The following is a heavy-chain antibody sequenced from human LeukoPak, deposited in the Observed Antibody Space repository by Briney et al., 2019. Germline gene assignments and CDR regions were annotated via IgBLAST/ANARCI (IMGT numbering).Heavy chain of an antibody. CDR1: GFTFDDYA. V-gene: IGHV3-9*01. D-gene: IGHD4-23*01. CDR3: AKGFSTTVVTPFDY. Sequence: PGGSLRLSCAASGFTFDDYAMHWVRHAPGKGLEWVSGISWNSGSIGYADSVKGRFTISRDNAKNSLYLQMNSLRAEATALYYCAKGFSTTVVTPFDYWGEGTLVTVSS. J-gene: IGHJ4*02. CDR2: ISWNSGSI.